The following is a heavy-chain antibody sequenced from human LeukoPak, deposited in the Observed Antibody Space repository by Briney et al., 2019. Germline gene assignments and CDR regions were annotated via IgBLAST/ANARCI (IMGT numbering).Heavy chain of an antibody. Sequence: SETLSLTCAVSGGSFSGYYWSWSRQPPGKGLEWIGEINNSGSTNYNPSLKSRVTISVDTSKNQFSLKLSSVTAADTAVYYCARARYFDYWGQGTLVTDSS. CDR1: GGSFSGYY. J-gene: IGHJ4*02. CDR3: ARARYFDY. CDR2: INNSGST. V-gene: IGHV4-34*01.